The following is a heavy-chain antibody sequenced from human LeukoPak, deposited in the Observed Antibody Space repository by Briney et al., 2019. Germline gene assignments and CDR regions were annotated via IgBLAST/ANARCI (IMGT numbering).Heavy chain of an antibody. J-gene: IGHJ4*02. CDR3: TRLVHDGTAPDD. V-gene: IGHV4-39*01. D-gene: IGHD1-7*01. CDR2: IYYSGST. CDR1: GGSISSISYY. Sequence: PSETLSLTCTVSGGSISSISYYWGWIRQPPGKGLEWSGSIYYSGSTYYNPSLKSRVTISVDTSKNQFSLNLSAVSAADRPEYQGTRLVHDGTAPDDWGQGTLVSVSS.